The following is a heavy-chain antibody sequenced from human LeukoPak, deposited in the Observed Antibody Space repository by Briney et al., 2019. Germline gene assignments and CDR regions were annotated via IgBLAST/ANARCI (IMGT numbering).Heavy chain of an antibody. CDR2: IFPRDSDV. V-gene: IGHV5-51*01. Sequence: GESLKISFQTSGYPFTSYWIGWVRPTPGKGPECMGVIFPRDSDVRYSPSFQGQVTISADKSTNTAYLHWGSLKASDSAMYYCVRSLPGTLLRGYGMDVWGPGTTVTVS. D-gene: IGHD3-10*01. CDR1: GYPFTSYW. CDR3: VRSLPGTLLRGYGMDV. J-gene: IGHJ6*02.